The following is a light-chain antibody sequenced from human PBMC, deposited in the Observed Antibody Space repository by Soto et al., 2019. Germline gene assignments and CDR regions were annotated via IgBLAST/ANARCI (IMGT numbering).Light chain of an antibody. J-gene: IGKJ1*01. V-gene: IGKV3-20*01. Sequence: IVFTQSPGTLSLSPGVRATLSCRTSQSVSTSKLAWYQQRPGQAPRLLMYDASRRATGIPDRFSGSGSGTDFTLTISRXEPEDVAVYYCQQYVNFVCTFGQGTKVDIK. CDR3: QQYVNFVCT. CDR1: QSVSTSK. CDR2: DAS.